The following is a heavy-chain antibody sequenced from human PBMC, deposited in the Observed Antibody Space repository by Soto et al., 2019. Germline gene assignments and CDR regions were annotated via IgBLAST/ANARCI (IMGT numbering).Heavy chain of an antibody. V-gene: IGHV5-51*01. CDR3: ARTSAAGKYYYGIDV. CDR1: GYSFTSYW. D-gene: IGHD6-13*01. Sequence: GESLKISCKGSGYSFTSYWIGWVRQMPGKGLEWMGIIYPGDSDTRYSPSFQGQVTISADKSISTAYLQWSSLKASDTAMYYCARTSAAGKYYYGIDVWGQGTTVTISS. J-gene: IGHJ6*02. CDR2: IYPGDSDT.